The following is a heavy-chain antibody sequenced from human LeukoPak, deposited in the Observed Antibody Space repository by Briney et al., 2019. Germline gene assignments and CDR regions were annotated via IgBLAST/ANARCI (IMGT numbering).Heavy chain of an antibody. CDR2: IYSGGST. CDR1: GFTVSSNY. Sequence: QPGGSLRLSCAASGFTVSSNYMSWVRQAPGKGLEWVSVIYSGGSTYYADSVKGRFTISRDNSENTLYLQMNSLRAEDTAVYYCARESHYYGSGSYTDYWGQGTLVTVSS. D-gene: IGHD3-10*01. V-gene: IGHV3-66*01. CDR3: ARESHYYGSGSYTDY. J-gene: IGHJ4*02.